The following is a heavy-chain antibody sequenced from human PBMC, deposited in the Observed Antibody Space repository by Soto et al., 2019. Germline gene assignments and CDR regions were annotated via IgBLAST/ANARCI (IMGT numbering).Heavy chain of an antibody. CDR2: ISGSGGST. CDR1: GFTFSSYA. V-gene: IGHV3-23*01. D-gene: IGHD3-10*01. CDR3: AISTAFRGVTYSPDF. J-gene: IGHJ1*01. Sequence: GSLRLSCAASGFTFSSYAMTWVRQAPGKGLEWVSAISGSGGSTYYADSVKGRFTISRDNSKSTLYLQMNSLRAEDTAVYYCAISTAFRGVTYSPDFWGQGTLVTVSS.